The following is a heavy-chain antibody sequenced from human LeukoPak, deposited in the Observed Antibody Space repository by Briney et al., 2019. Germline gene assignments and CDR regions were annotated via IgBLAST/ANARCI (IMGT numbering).Heavy chain of an antibody. D-gene: IGHD3-22*01. CDR2: IYYSGST. Sequence: SETLSLTCTVSGGSISSSSYYWGWIRQPPGKGLEWIGSIYYSGSTYYNPSLKSRVTISVDTSKNQFSLKLSSVTAADTAVYYCARPGRRGYYYDSFQHWGQGTLVTVSS. V-gene: IGHV4-39*01. CDR1: GGSISSSSYY. J-gene: IGHJ1*01. CDR3: ARPGRRGYYYDSFQH.